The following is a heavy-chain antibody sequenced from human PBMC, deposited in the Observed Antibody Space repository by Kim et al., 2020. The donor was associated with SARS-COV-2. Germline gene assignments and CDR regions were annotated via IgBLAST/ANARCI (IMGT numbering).Heavy chain of an antibody. CDR2: ISGRTT. Sequence: GGSLRLSCAASGFTFSNYAMSWVRQAPGKGLEWVSAISGRTTYYADSVKGRFTISRDNSKNTLYLQMNSLRAEDTAVYYCAKDRPSSGWFFDYWGQGTLVTVSS. J-gene: IGHJ4*02. D-gene: IGHD6-19*01. V-gene: IGHV3-23*01. CDR3: AKDRPSSGWFFDY. CDR1: GFTFSNYA.